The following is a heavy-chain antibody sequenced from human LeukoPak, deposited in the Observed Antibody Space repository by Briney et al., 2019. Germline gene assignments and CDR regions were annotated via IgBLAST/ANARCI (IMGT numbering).Heavy chain of an antibody. V-gene: IGHV3-21*01. CDR1: GFTFSSYS. CDR2: ISSSSSYI. J-gene: IGHJ4*02. D-gene: IGHD5-12*01. Sequence: PGGSLRLSCAASGFTFSSYSMNWVRQAPGKGLEWVSSISSSSSYIYYADSVKGRFTISRDNAKNSLYLQMNILRAEDTDVYYCARDGRGYSGYDFDYWGQGTLVTVSS. CDR3: ARDGRGYSGYDFDY.